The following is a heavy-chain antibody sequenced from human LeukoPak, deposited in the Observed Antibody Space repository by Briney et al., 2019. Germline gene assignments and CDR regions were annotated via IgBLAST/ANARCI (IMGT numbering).Heavy chain of an antibody. V-gene: IGHV3-33*06. Sequence: PGGSVRLSYAASGFTFSSYAMHWVRQAPGKGLEWVAVIWYDGTNKYYADSLKGRFTISRDNSKNTLYLQMNSLRVEDTAVYYCAKDLIVEAEDRSFRGDHWGQGTLVTVSS. CDR2: IWYDGTNK. J-gene: IGHJ4*02. CDR1: GFTFSSYA. D-gene: IGHD3-22*01. CDR3: AKDLIVEAEDRSFRGDH.